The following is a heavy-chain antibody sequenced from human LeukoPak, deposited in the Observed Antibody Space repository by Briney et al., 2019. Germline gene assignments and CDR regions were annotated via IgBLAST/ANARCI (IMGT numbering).Heavy chain of an antibody. V-gene: IGHV4-34*01. D-gene: IGHD6-19*01. Sequence: SETLSLTCAVFGGSFSDYYWSWIRQPPGKGLEWIGEINHSGITNYNPSLKSRVTISADTSKNQFSLKLSSVTAADTAVYYCAREQWLVGFDYWGQGTLVTVSS. CDR2: INHSGIT. J-gene: IGHJ4*02. CDR1: GGSFSDYY. CDR3: AREQWLVGFDY.